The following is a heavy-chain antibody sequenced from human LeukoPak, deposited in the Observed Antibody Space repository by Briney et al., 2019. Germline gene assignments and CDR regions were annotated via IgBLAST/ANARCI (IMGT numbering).Heavy chain of an antibody. Sequence: SETLSLTCTVSGGSISSYYWSWIRQPPGKGLEWIGYIYYSGSTNYNPSLKSRVTISVDTSKNQFSLKLSSVTAADTAVYYCARDSGSYYYYGMDVWGQGTTVTVSS. CDR2: IYYSGST. CDR1: GGSISSYY. J-gene: IGHJ6*02. CDR3: ARDSGSYYYYGMDV. D-gene: IGHD1-26*01. V-gene: IGHV4-59*12.